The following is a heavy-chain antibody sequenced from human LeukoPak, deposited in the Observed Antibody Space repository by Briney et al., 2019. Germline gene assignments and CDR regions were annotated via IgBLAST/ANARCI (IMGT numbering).Heavy chain of an antibody. V-gene: IGHV1-18*01. Sequence: ASVKVSCKASGYTFTSYGISWVRQAPGQGLEWMGWISAYNGNTNYAQKLQGRVTMTTDTSTSTAYMELRSLRSEDTAVYYCAGGSITIFGVVTQYFDYWGQGTLVTVSS. CDR1: GYTFTSYG. J-gene: IGHJ4*02. CDR3: AGGSITIFGVVTQYFDY. CDR2: ISAYNGNT. D-gene: IGHD3-3*01.